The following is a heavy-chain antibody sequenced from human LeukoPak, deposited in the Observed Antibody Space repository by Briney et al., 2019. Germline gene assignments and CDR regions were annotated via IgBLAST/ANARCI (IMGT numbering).Heavy chain of an antibody. D-gene: IGHD6-19*01. CDR3: AGAGIAVAGNAEYFQH. CDR2: IDPGDSFT. CDR1: GYSFSSYW. V-gene: IGHV5-10-1*01. J-gene: IGHJ1*01. Sequence: GESLRISCKGSGYSFSSYWISWVRQMPGKGLEWMGRIDPGDSFTKYRPSLEGRVTISADKSLSTVYLQWSSLKASDTAMYYCAGAGIAVAGNAEYFQHWGQGTLVTVSS.